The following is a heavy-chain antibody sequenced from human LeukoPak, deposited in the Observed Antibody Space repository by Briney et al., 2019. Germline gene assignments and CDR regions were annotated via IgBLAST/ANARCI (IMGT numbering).Heavy chain of an antibody. Sequence: GGSLRLSCAASGFSFRSYWMTWVRQSPGKGLECVANIKQDGSETYHVDSVKGRFTISRDNAKDSLYLEMNSLRAEDTAVYYCARGGQAGTGDLWGQGTLVTVSS. D-gene: IGHD3-10*01. V-gene: IGHV3-7*01. J-gene: IGHJ5*02. CDR1: GFSFRSYW. CDR3: ARGGQAGTGDL. CDR2: IKQDGSET.